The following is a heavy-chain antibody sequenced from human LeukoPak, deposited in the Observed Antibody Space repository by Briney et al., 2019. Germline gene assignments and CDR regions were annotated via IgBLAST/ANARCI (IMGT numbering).Heavy chain of an antibody. D-gene: IGHD5-18*01. CDR3: ARVGYSYGYGPGSWFDR. J-gene: IGHJ5*02. CDR1: GGTFSTYS. CDR2: IIPIFGTP. Sequence: ASVKVSCKAFGGTFSTYSITWVRQGPGQGLEWMGGIIPIFGTPNYAQKFQGRVTITADESTSTAYMELSSLRSEDTAVYYCARVGYSYGYGPGSWFDRWGQGTLVTVSS. V-gene: IGHV1-69*13.